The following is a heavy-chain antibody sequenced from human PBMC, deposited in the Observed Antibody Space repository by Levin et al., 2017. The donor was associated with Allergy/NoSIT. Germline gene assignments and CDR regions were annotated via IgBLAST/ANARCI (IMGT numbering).Heavy chain of an antibody. Sequence: ASVKVSCKASGYTFTGYYMHWVRQAPGQGLEWMGWINPNSGGTNYAQKFQGRVTMTRDTSISTAYMELSRLRSDDTAVYYCASQGYYYDSSGYLGQANWFDPWGQGTLVTVSS. V-gene: IGHV1-2*02. CDR1: GYTFTGYY. CDR2: INPNSGGT. CDR3: ASQGYYYDSSGYLGQANWFDP. J-gene: IGHJ5*02. D-gene: IGHD3-22*01.